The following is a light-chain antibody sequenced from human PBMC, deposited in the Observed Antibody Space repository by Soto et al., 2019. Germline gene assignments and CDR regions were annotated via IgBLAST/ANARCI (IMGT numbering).Light chain of an antibody. CDR1: GSNIGAGYD. Sequence: QAVVTQPPSVSGAPGQRVTISCTGSGSNIGAGYDVHWYQQLPGTAPKLLIYGNSNRPSGVPDRFSGSKSGTSASLAITGLQAEDEADYYCQSHDSSLSGSVFGGGTTLTVL. J-gene: IGLJ2*01. CDR2: GNS. V-gene: IGLV1-40*01. CDR3: QSHDSSLSGSV.